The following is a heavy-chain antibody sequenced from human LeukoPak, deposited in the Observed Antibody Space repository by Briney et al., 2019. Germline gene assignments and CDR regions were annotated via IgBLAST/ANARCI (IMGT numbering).Heavy chain of an antibody. D-gene: IGHD3-22*01. J-gene: IGHJ4*02. CDR3: ARVYYYDSSGSFDY. CDR1: GGSISSYY. Sequence: PSETLSLTCTVSGGSISSYYWGWIRQPPGKGLEWIGSIYYSGSTYYNPSLKSRVTISVDTSKNQFSLKLSSVTAADTAVYYCARVYYYDSSGSFDYWGQGTLVTVSS. CDR2: IYYSGST. V-gene: IGHV4-39*07.